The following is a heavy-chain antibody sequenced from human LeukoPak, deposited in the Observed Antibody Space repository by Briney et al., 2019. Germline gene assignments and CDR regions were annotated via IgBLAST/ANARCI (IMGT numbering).Heavy chain of an antibody. CDR1: GYTFSSYG. D-gene: IGHD4-17*01. Sequence: GASVKVSCKASGYTFSSYGISWVRQAPGQGLEWMGRISAYNGNTNYAQKLQGRVTMTTDTSTSTAYMELRSLRSDDTAVYHCARDYAGDYGDDYWGQGTLVTVSS. J-gene: IGHJ4*02. V-gene: IGHV1-18*04. CDR3: ARDYAGDYGDDY. CDR2: ISAYNGNT.